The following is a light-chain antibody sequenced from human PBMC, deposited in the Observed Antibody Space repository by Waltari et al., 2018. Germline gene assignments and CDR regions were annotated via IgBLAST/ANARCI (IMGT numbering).Light chain of an antibody. CDR1: QSISSW. CDR3: LQYSSSPFT. V-gene: IGKV1-12*01. CDR2: KAS. J-gene: IGKJ3*01. Sequence: DIQMPQSPSSMSPSVGYTVTITCRASQSISSWLAWYQQKPGKAPKLLIYKASSLQSGVPSRFSGSGSGTDFTLTISSLQPEDFATYYCLQYSSSPFTFGPGTKLDIK.